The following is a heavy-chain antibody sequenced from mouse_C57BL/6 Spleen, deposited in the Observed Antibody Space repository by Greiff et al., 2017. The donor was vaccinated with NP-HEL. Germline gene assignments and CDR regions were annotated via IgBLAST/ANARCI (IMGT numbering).Heavy chain of an antibody. CDR3: TPITTVVAKGAWFAY. J-gene: IGHJ3*01. Sequence: EVMLVESGGGLVQPGGSMKLSCVASGFTFSNYWMNWVRQSPEKGLEWVAQIRLKSDNYATHYAESVKGRFTISRDDSKSSVYLQMNNLRAEDTGIYYCTPITTVVAKGAWFAYWGQGTLVTVSA. CDR1: GFTFSNYW. CDR2: IRLKSDNYAT. D-gene: IGHD1-1*01. V-gene: IGHV6-3*01.